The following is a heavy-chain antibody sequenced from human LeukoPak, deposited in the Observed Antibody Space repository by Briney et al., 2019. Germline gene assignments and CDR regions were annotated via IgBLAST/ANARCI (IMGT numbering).Heavy chain of an antibody. CDR2: IYYSGST. V-gene: IGHV4-39*07. CDR1: GGSISSSSYY. J-gene: IGHJ4*02. D-gene: IGHD3-10*01. CDR3: ARVGYFGSGNYYNDRGAFDY. Sequence: SETLSLTCTVTGGSISSSSYYWGWIRQPPGKGLEWIGSIYYSGSTYYNPSLKSRVTISVDTSKNQFSLKLSSVTAADTAVYYCARVGYFGSGNYYNDRGAFDYWGQGTLVTVSS.